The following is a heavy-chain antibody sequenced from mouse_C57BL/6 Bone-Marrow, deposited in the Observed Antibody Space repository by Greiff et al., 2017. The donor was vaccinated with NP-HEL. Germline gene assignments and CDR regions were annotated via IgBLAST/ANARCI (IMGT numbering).Heavy chain of an antibody. CDR3: ASPFAY. J-gene: IGHJ3*01. CDR1: GYSITSGYY. Sequence: VQLKESGPGLVKPSQSLSLTCSVTGYSITSGYYWNWIRQFPGNKLEWMGYISYDGSNNYNPSLKNRIPITRDTSKNQFFLKLNSVTTEDTATYYCASPFAYWGQGTLVTVSA. CDR2: ISYDGSN. V-gene: IGHV3-6*01.